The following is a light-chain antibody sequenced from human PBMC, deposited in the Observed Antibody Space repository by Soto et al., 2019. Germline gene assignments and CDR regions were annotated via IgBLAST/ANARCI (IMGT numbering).Light chain of an antibody. CDR2: GAS. J-gene: IGKJ4*01. Sequence: IVMTQSPATLSVSPGERATLSCRASQSVSSNLAWYQQKPGQAPRLLIYGASTRATGIPARFSGSGSGTEFTLTISSPQSEDFAVYYCQQYTGTFGGGT. CDR1: QSVSSN. CDR3: QQYTGT. V-gene: IGKV3-15*01.